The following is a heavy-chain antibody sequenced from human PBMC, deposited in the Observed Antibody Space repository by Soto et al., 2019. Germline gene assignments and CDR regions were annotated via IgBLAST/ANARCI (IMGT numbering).Heavy chain of an antibody. Sequence: PSETLSLTCTVSGGSISSYYWSWIRQPPGKGLEWIGYIYYSGSTNYNPSLKSRVTISVDTSKNQFSLKLSSVTAADTAVYYCARHKVDIVATTAFDYWGQGTLVTVSS. V-gene: IGHV4-59*08. CDR2: IYYSGST. CDR1: GGSISSYY. J-gene: IGHJ4*02. CDR3: ARHKVDIVATTAFDY. D-gene: IGHD5-12*01.